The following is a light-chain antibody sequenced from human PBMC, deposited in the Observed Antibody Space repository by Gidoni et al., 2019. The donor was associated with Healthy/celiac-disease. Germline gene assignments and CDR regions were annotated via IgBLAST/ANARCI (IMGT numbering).Light chain of an antibody. CDR2: QDS. CDR3: QAWDSSTLYV. CDR1: KVGDKY. V-gene: IGLV3-1*01. Sequence: SYELTQPPSLSVSPGQTASITCSGDKVGDKYACWYQQKPGQSPVLVIYQDSKRPSGIPERFSGSNSGNTATLTISGTQAMDEADYYCQAWDSSTLYVFGTGTKVTVL. J-gene: IGLJ1*01.